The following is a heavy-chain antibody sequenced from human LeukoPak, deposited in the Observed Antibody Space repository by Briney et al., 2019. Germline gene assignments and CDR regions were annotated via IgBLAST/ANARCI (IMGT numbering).Heavy chain of an antibody. Sequence: PSETLSLTCAVYLDSLSGYSWSWIRQPPAKGLEWIGEINYGGSTKYNSSLKSRVIISVDTSKNQFSLKLSSVTAADTAVYYCASSRLGELRKYYFDYWGQGTLVTVSS. CDR3: ASSRLGELRKYYFDY. CDR1: LDSLSGYS. D-gene: IGHD3-16*01. CDR2: INYGGST. J-gene: IGHJ4*02. V-gene: IGHV4-34*01.